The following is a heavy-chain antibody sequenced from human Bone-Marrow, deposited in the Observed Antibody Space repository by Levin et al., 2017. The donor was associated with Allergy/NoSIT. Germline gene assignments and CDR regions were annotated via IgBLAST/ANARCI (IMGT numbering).Heavy chain of an antibody. D-gene: IGHD5-18*01. CDR1: GGSISTYF. V-gene: IGHV4-4*07. Sequence: SETLSLTCTVSGGSISTYFWMWIRQPAGKGLEWIGRMQNSGNPNYNPSLKGRVTMSLDTSKNQFSLRITSVIAADTAVYFCARDREHSHGRDMGVWGQGTTVTVSS. CDR3: ARDREHSHGRDMGV. CDR2: MQNSGNP. J-gene: IGHJ6*02.